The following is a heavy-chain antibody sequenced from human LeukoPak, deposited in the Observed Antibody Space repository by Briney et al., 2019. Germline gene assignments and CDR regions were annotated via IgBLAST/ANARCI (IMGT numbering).Heavy chain of an antibody. D-gene: IGHD3-22*01. CDR1: GYTFISHH. CDR3: ARGRFDGYYDGRGYYAWYFDL. Sequence: ASVKVSCKTSGYTFISHHLHWVRQAPGQGLEWMGVINPDGGTTIYAQNFQGRVTMTRDMPTSTVYMELTGLRSEDTAIFYCARGRFDGYYDGRGYYAWYFDLWGRGTLVTVSS. V-gene: IGHV1-46*01. J-gene: IGHJ2*01. CDR2: INPDGGTT.